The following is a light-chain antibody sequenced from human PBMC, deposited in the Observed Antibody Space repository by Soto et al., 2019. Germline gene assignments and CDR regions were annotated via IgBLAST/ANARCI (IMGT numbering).Light chain of an antibody. V-gene: IGLV2-14*01. Sequence: QSVLTQPASVSGSPGQSITISCSGTSSDVGSYDHVAWYQQFPGKTPKLMIYEVSNRPSGVSSRFSGSKSGNTASLTISGLQAEDEADYYCISYTSSSTLVFGGGTKLTVL. CDR3: ISYTSSSTLV. J-gene: IGLJ2*01. CDR2: EVS. CDR1: SSDVGSYDH.